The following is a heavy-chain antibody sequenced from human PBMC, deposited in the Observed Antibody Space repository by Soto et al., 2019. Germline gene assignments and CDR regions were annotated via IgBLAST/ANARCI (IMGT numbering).Heavy chain of an antibody. J-gene: IGHJ3*02. Sequence: PSETLSLTCGVSGDSITSTSYWSWVRQPQESGLEWIGDIYHSGGTNSYPSLKSLVIMSVDKSKNQFSLRLCSVTAADTALYYCARVSKDASGYYYGAFDIWGQGTMVSVSS. V-gene: IGHV4-4*02. D-gene: IGHD3-22*01. CDR1: GDSITSTSY. CDR2: IYHSGGT. CDR3: ARVSKDASGYYYGAFDI.